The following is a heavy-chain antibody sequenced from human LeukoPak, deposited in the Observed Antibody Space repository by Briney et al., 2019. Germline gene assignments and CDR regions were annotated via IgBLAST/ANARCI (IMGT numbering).Heavy chain of an antibody. J-gene: IGHJ5*02. CDR3: ARDRPPNWFDP. CDR2: IDIDGSST. Sequence: PGGALRLSCAASGFTFSSYGMHWVRQAPWKGVAWVSRIDIDGSSTTYAASVKGRFTTSRDNDKNTLYLKMNNLRAEDTAVYYSARDRPPNWFDPWGQGTLVTVSS. CDR1: GFTFSSYG. V-gene: IGHV3-74*01.